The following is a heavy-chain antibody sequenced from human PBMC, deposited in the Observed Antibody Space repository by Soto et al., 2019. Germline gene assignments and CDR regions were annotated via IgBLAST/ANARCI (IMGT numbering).Heavy chain of an antibody. J-gene: IGHJ4*02. CDR3: ARGMGIAARLSQTSPTRYFDY. Sequence: SETLSLTCTVSGGSISSYYWSWIRQPPGKGLEWIGYIYHSGSTYYNPSLKSRVTISVDRSKNQFSLKLSSVTAADTAVYYCARGMGIAARLSQTSPTRYFDYWGQGTLVTVSS. V-gene: IGHV4-59*12. D-gene: IGHD6-6*01. CDR2: IYHSGST. CDR1: GGSISSYY.